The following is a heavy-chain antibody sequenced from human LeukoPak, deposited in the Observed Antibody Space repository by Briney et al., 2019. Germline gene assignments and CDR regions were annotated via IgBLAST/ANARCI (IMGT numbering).Heavy chain of an antibody. V-gene: IGHV4-38-2*02. CDR1: GYSISSGCY. J-gene: IGHJ3*02. CDR2: IYHSGST. CDR3: ARTLGGAFDI. Sequence: SETLSLTCTVSGYSISSGCYWGWIRQPPGKGLEWIGSIYHSGSTYYNPSLKSRVTISVDTSKNQFSLKLSSVTAADTAVYYCARTLGGAFDIWGQGTMVTVSS.